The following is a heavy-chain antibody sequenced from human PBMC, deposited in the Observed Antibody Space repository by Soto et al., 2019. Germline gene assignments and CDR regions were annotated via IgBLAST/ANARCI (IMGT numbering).Heavy chain of an antibody. D-gene: IGHD6-13*01. J-gene: IGHJ3*02. CDR3: ATDKQRLVHGADAFDI. Sequence: GGSLRLSCAASGFTFSSYAMSWVRQATGKGLEWVSAISGSGGSTYYADSVKGRFTISRDNSKNTLYLQMNSLRAEDTAVYYCATDKQRLVHGADAFDIWGQGTMVTVSS. CDR2: ISGSGGST. V-gene: IGHV3-23*01. CDR1: GFTFSSYA.